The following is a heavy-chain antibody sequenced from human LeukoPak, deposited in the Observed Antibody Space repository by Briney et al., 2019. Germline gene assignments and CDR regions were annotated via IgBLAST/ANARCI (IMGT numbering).Heavy chain of an antibody. Sequence: SVKVSCKASGGTFSSYAISWVRQAPGQGLEWMGGIIPIFGTANYAQKFQGRVTITADESTSTAYMELSSMRSEDTAVYYCARYLTTVKRGAQFDYXXQXTLXTVSS. J-gene: IGHJ4*02. CDR2: IIPIFGTA. V-gene: IGHV1-69*01. D-gene: IGHD4-17*01. CDR1: GGTFSSYA. CDR3: ARYLTTVKRGAQFDY.